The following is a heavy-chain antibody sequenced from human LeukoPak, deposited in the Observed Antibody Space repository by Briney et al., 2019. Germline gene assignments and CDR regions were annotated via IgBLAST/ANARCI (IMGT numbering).Heavy chain of an antibody. J-gene: IGHJ4*02. CDR2: INTSTGIP. V-gene: IGHV7-4-1*02. CDR1: GYAFTTYP. Sequence: GASVNVSCKASGYAFTTYPIDWVRQAPGQGLEWMGWINTSTGIPTYAQGFTGRFVFSSDTSVTTAYLHISGLKPDDTAIYYCARVPRDFDYWGQGTLVTVSS. CDR3: ARVPRDFDY.